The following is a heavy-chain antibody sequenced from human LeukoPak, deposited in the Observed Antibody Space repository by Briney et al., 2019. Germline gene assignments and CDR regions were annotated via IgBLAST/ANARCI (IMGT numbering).Heavy chain of an antibody. CDR2: ISSSSSVI. J-gene: IGHJ4*02. CDR1: GFTFSDYY. CDR3: ARKVRGDYFDY. Sequence: GGSLRLSCAASGFTFSDYYMSWIRQAPGKGLEWVSYISSSSSVIYLTDSVKGRFTISRDNAKNSLYLQMNSLRAEDTAVYYCARKVRGDYFDYWGQGTLVTVSS. D-gene: IGHD3-10*01. V-gene: IGHV3-11*04.